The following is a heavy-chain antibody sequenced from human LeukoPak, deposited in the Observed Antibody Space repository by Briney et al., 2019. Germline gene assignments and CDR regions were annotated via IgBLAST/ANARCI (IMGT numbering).Heavy chain of an antibody. D-gene: IGHD3-3*01. J-gene: IGHJ4*02. V-gene: IGHV4-59*11. CDR2: IYYSGST. CDR1: GGSISSHY. Sequence: SETLSLTCTVSGGSISSHYWSWIRQPPGKGLEWIGYIYYSGSTNCNPSLKSRVTISVDTSKNQFSLKLSSVTAADTAVYYCASGAYDFWSGYYFPYDYWGQGTLVTVSS. CDR3: ASGAYDFWSGYYFPYDY.